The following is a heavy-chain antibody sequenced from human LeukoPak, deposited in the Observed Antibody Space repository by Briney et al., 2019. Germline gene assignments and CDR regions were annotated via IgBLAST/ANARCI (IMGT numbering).Heavy chain of an antibody. CDR2: INPSGGST. D-gene: IGHD3-9*01. J-gene: IGHJ6*02. Sequence: GASVKVSCKASGYTFTSYYMHWVRQAPGQGLEWMGIINPSGGSTSYAQKFQGRVTMTRDTSTSTVYMELSSLRSEDTAVYYCARSGRGGYYNDYPNYYYYYGMDVWGQGTTVTVSS. CDR3: ARSGRGGYYNDYPNYYYYYGMDV. CDR1: GYTFTSYY. V-gene: IGHV1-46*01.